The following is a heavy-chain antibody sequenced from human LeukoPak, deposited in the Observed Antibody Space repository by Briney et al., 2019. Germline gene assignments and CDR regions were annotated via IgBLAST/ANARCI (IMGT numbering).Heavy chain of an antibody. Sequence: SETLSLTRAVYGGSFSGYYWSWIRQPPGKGLEWIGEINHSGSTNYNPSLKSRVTISVDTSKNQFSLKLSSVTAADTAVYYCASTSVVVTAMTSDYWGQGTLVTVSS. D-gene: IGHD2-21*02. CDR2: INHSGST. CDR3: ASTSVVVTAMTSDY. CDR1: GGSFSGYY. J-gene: IGHJ4*02. V-gene: IGHV4-34*01.